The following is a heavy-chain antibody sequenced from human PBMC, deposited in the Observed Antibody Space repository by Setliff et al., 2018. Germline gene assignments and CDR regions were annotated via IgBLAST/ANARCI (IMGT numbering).Heavy chain of an antibody. D-gene: IGHD1-26*01. Sequence: SETLSLTCSVSGASISSHYWSWIRQSSGKDLEWIGTIYETGSTDYNPSLKSRVTISTDTSKNQFSLNLSSMTAADTAVYYCATAQWELLRFEYWGQGTLVTVSS. J-gene: IGHJ4*02. CDR1: GASISSHY. CDR2: IYETGST. V-gene: IGHV4-59*11. CDR3: ATAQWELLRFEY.